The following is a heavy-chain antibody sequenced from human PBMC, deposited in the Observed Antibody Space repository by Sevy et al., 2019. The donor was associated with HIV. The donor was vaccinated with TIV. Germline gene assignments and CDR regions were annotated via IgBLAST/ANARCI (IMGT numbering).Heavy chain of an antibody. V-gene: IGHV4-39*01. CDR2: IYYRGNT. J-gene: IGHJ5*02. D-gene: IGHD1-20*01. CDR3: AGRYIWNDGWFDP. CDR1: GGSISSTNYY. Sequence: LPETLSLTCTVSGGSISSTNYYWGWIRQPPGKGLEWIGSIYYRGNTNYNPSLTSRVTISVATSKNQFALKRTSVTAADTAVYYCAGRYIWNDGWFDPWGQGTLVTVSS.